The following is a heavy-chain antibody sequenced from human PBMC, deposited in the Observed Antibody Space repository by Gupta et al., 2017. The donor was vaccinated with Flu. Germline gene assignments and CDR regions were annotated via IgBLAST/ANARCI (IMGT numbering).Heavy chain of an antibody. CDR2: INQDGSTK. CDR1: GFTFSDSW. V-gene: IGHV3-7*01. Sequence: EVQLVASGGGLVQPGGSLRLSCAASGFTFSDSWLNWFRQAPGKGLEWVDNINQDGSTKNYADSLKGRFTVSRDNAKNSLYLQMDSLRAEDTAVYFCARNRGWEQFDYWGQGTLVTVSS. D-gene: IGHD3-10*01. CDR3: ARNRGWEQFDY. J-gene: IGHJ4*02.